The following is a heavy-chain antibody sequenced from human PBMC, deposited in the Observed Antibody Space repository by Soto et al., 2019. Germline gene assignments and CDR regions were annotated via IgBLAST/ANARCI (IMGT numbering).Heavy chain of an antibody. CDR3: ARDLGYDILTGYYKLGY. Sequence: ASVKVSCKASGYTFTSYYMHWVRQAPGQGLEWMGIINPSGGSTSYAQKFQGRVTMTRDTSTSTVYMELSSLRSEDTAVYYCARDLGYDILTGYYKLGYWGQGTLVTVSS. CDR1: GYTFTSYY. D-gene: IGHD3-9*01. CDR2: INPSGGST. J-gene: IGHJ4*02. V-gene: IGHV1-46*01.